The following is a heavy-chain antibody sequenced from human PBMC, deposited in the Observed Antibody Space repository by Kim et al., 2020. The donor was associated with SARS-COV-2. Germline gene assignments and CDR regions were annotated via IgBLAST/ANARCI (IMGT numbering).Heavy chain of an antibody. Sequence: SETLSLTCTVSGGSISSYYWSWIRQPPGKGLEWIGYIYYSGSTNYNPSLKSRVTISVDTSKNQFSLKLSSLTAADTAVYYCARDSGYDNDFFDYWGQGTLVTVSS. CDR1: GGSISSYY. V-gene: IGHV4-59*01. CDR2: IYYSGST. CDR3: ARDSGYDNDFFDY. J-gene: IGHJ4*02. D-gene: IGHD5-12*01.